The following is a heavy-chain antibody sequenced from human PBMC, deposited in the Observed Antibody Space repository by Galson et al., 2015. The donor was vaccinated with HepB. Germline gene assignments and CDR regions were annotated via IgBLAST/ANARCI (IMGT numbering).Heavy chain of an antibody. D-gene: IGHD6-13*01. CDR2: INPNSGGT. CDR1: GYTFTGYY. V-gene: IGHV1-2*02. Sequence: SVKVSCKASGYTFTGYYMHWVRQAPGQGLEWMGWINPNSGGTNYAQKFQGRVTMTRDTSTSTAYMELSRLRSDDTAVYYCARGSGIAAAGSVPDYWGQGTLVTVSS. J-gene: IGHJ4*02. CDR3: ARGSGIAAAGSVPDY.